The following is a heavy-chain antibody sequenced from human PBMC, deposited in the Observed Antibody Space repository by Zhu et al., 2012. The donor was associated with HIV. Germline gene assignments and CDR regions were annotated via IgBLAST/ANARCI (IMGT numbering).Heavy chain of an antibody. V-gene: IGHV4-38-2*02. CDR3: SREYYGSGSXQVSY. J-gene: IGHJ4*02. Sequence: QVQLQESGPGLVKASETLSLTCGVSGYSIRSGYYWGWIRQPPGKELEWIGSIYHRGTIYYNPSLKSRVTLSMDTSKNQFSLKLSSVTAADTAVYYCSREYYGSGSXQVSYWGQGTRSSSPQ. CDR2: IYHRGTI. D-gene: IGHD3-10*01. CDR1: GYSIRSGYY.